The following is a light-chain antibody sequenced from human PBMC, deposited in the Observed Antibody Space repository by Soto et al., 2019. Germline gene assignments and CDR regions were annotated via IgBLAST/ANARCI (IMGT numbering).Light chain of an antibody. CDR2: EVT. CDR3: CSYADKYTYV. CDR1: SSDVGGYDY. Sequence: QSVLTQPASVSGSPGQSITISCIGASSDVGGYDYVSWYQQHPGKAPKLMIYEVTNRPSGVSNRFSGSKSGNTASLTISGLQADDEADYYCCSYADKYTYVFGTGTKVTVL. J-gene: IGLJ1*01. V-gene: IGLV2-14*01.